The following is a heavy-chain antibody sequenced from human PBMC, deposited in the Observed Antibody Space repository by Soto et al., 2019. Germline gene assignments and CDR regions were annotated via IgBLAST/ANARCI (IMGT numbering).Heavy chain of an antibody. CDR3: ARVGWRCSSTSCYYFDY. CDR2: IYYSGST. J-gene: IGHJ4*02. CDR1: GGSISSYY. D-gene: IGHD2-2*01. V-gene: IGHV4-59*01. Sequence: SETLSLTCTVSGGSISSYYWSWIRQPPGKGLEWIGYIYYSGSTNYNPSLKSRVTISVDTSKNQFSLKLSSVTAADTAVYYCARVGWRCSSTSCYYFDYWGQGTLVTVSS.